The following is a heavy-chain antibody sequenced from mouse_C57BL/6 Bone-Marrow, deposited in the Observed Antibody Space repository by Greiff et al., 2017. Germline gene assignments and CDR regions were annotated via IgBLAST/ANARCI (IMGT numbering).Heavy chain of an antibody. D-gene: IGHD1-1*01. V-gene: IGHV1-63*01. Sequence: QVQLKESGAELVRPGTSVKMSCKASGYTFTNYWIGWAKQRPGHGLEWIGDIYPGGGYTNYNEKFKGKATLTADKSSSTAYMQFSSLTSEDSAIYYCARWVVAHYYAMDYWGQGTSVTVSS. CDR3: ARWVVAHYYAMDY. J-gene: IGHJ4*01. CDR2: IYPGGGYT. CDR1: GYTFTNYW.